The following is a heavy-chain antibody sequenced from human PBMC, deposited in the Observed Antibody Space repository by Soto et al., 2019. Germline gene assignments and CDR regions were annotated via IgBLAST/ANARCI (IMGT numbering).Heavy chain of an antibody. CDR1: GFTFSSYG. D-gene: IGHD6-13*01. J-gene: IGHJ5*02. CDR2: ISNDGRNI. CDR3: AKGDRGYPFDP. Sequence: QVQLVESGGGVVQPGRSLRLSCAASGFTFSSYGMHWVRQAPGKGLEWVAVISNDGRNIFYGDSVKGRFTISRDNSKNTLFLQINSLRTEDTGVYYCAKGDRGYPFDPWGQGTLVTVSS. V-gene: IGHV3-30*18.